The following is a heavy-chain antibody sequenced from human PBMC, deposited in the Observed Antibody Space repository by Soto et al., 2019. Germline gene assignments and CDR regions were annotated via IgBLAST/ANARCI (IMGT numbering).Heavy chain of an antibody. CDR2: ISYDGSNK. J-gene: IGHJ5*02. Sequence: GGSLRLSCAASGFTFSSYAMHWVRQAPGKGLEWVAVISYDGSNKYYADSVKGRFTISRDNSKNTLYLQMNSLRAEDTAVYYCARDFSTTVTPGHWFNPWGQGTLVTVSS. D-gene: IGHD4-17*01. CDR3: ARDFSTTVTPGHWFNP. CDR1: GFTFSSYA. V-gene: IGHV3-30-3*01.